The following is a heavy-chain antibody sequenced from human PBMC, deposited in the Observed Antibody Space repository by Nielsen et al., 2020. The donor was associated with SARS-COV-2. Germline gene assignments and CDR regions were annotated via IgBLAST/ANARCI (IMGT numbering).Heavy chain of an antibody. V-gene: IGHV3-7*03. Sequence: GESLTISCAASGFTFSSYWMSWVRQAPGKGLEWVANIKQDGSEKYYVDSVKGRFTISRDNAKNSLYLQMNSLRAEDTAVYYCAREPMATVTPLDYWGQGTLVTVSS. CDR1: GFTFSSYW. J-gene: IGHJ4*02. CDR3: AREPMATVTPLDY. D-gene: IGHD4-17*01. CDR2: IKQDGSEK.